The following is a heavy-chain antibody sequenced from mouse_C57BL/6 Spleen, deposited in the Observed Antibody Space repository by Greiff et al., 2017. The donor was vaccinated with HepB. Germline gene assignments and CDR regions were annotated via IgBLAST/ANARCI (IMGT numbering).Heavy chain of an antibody. CDR1: GYTFTDYY. J-gene: IGHJ2*01. Sequence: DVQLQESGPVLVKPGASVKMSCKASGYTFTDYYMNWVKQSHGKSLEWIGVINPYNGGTSYNQKFKGKATLTVDKSSSTAYMELNSLTSEDSAVYYCARLTVIGEGYFDYWGQGTTLTVSS. CDR3: ARLTVIGEGYFDY. CDR2: INPYNGGT. V-gene: IGHV1-19*01. D-gene: IGHD1-1*01.